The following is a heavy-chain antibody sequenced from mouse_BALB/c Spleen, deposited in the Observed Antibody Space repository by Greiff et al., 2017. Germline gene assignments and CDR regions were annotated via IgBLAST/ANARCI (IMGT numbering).Heavy chain of an antibody. CDR1: GDSITSGY. CDR3: ARYGDYGSSYWYFDV. J-gene: IGHJ1*01. Sequence: DVMLVESGPSLVKPSQTLSLTCSVTGDSITSGYWNWIRKFPGNKLEYMGYISYSGSTYYNPSLKSRISITRDTSKNQYYLQLNSVTTEDTATYYCARYGDYGSSYWYFDVWGAGTTVTVSS. V-gene: IGHV3-8*02. D-gene: IGHD1-1*01. CDR2: ISYSGST.